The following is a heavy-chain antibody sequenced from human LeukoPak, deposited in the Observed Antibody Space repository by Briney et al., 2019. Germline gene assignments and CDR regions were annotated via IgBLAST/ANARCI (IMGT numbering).Heavy chain of an antibody. D-gene: IGHD2/OR15-2a*01. CDR3: GRDVTYGMDV. CDR2: INGDGSRT. V-gene: IGHV3-74*01. CDR1: GFSFSTYW. J-gene: IGHJ6*02. Sequence: GGSLRHSCAASGFSFSTYWIHWVRQVPGKGLVWVSHINGDGSRTTYADSVKGRFTISRDNAENTLYLQMKTLRAEDTAVYYCGRDVTYGMDVWGQGTKVTVSS.